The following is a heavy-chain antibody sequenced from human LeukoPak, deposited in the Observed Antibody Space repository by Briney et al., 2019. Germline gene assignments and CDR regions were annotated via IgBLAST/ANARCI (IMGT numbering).Heavy chain of an antibody. V-gene: IGHV3-66*01. CDR1: GFTVSSNC. CDR3: ARGRITMVRGVTIGAFDI. J-gene: IGHJ3*02. D-gene: IGHD3-10*01. Sequence: QPGGSLRLSCAASGFTVSSNCMSWVRQAPGKGLEWVSVIYSGGSTYYADSVKGRFTISRDNSKNTLYLQMNSLRAEDTAVYYCARGRITMVRGVTIGAFDIWGQGTMVTVSS. CDR2: IYSGGST.